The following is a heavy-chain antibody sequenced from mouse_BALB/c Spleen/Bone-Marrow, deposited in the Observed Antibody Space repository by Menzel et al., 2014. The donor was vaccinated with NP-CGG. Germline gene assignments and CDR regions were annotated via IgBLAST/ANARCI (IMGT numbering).Heavy chain of an antibody. CDR3: TRDRGYDGGYYFDC. J-gene: IGHJ2*01. CDR2: ISNLAYSI. V-gene: IGHV5-15*02. CDR1: GFNFSDYG. Sequence: EAQGVESGGGVVQPGGSRKLSCAASGFNFSDYGMAWVRLAPGKGPEWVAFISNLAYSIYYADTVTGRFTISRENAKNTLYLEMSSLRFEDTAMYYCTRDRGYDGGYYFDCWGQGATLTISS. D-gene: IGHD2-2*01.